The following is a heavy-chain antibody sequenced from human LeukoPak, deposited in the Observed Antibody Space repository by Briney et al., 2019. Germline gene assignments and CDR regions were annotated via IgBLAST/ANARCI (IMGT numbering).Heavy chain of an antibody. CDR3: ERPREVVITSVGAFDI. CDR1: GYSFTSYW. CDR2: IDPGDSDT. Sequence: GESLKISCKGSGYSFTSYWIGWVRQMPGKGLEWMGIIDPGDSDTRYSPSLQGQVTISADKSISTAYLQWSSLKASDTAMYYCERPREVVITSVGAFDIWGQGTMVTVSS. V-gene: IGHV5-51*01. J-gene: IGHJ3*02. D-gene: IGHD3-22*01.